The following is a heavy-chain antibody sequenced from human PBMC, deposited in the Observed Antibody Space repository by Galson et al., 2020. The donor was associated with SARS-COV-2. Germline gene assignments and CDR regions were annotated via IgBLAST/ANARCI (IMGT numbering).Heavy chain of an antibody. CDR3: AKDLYVRNTEYWSATYRLGPQDYAVDD. J-gene: IGHJ6*02. CDR1: GITYNKYG. D-gene: IGHD3-3*01. CDR2: ISNDGSKT. Sequence: TGGSLRLPCAPSGITYNKYGMHGVRQAPGKGLEWVAVISNDGSKTYYSDSVKGRFAISRGNSKNTLYLKMNSLRAEDTAVYYCAKDLYVRNTEYWSATYRLGPQDYAVDDWGQGTTVTVSS. V-gene: IGHV3-30*18.